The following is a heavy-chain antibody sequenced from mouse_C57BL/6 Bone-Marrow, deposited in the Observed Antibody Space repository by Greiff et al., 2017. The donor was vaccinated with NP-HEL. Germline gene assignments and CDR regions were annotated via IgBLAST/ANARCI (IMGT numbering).Heavy chain of an antibody. CDR3: ARDRAYYFDY. D-gene: IGHD3-3*01. CDR2: INYDGSST. J-gene: IGHJ2*01. Sequence: EVHLVESEGGLVQPGRSMKLSCTASGFTFSDYYMAWVRQVPEKGLEGVANINYDGSSTYYLDSLKSRFIISRDNAKNILDLQMSSLKSEDTATYYCARDRAYYFDYWGQGTTLTVSS. V-gene: IGHV5-16*01. CDR1: GFTFSDYY.